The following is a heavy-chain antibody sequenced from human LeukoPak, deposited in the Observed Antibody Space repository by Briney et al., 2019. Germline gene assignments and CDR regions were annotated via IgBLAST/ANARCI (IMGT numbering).Heavy chain of an antibody. CDR1: GFTFSSYS. V-gene: IGHV3-48*01. CDR2: ISSSSSTI. Sequence: PGGSLRLSCAASGFTFSSYSMNWVRQAPGKGLEWVSYISSSSSTIYYADSVKGRFTISRDNAKNSLYPQMNSLRAEDTAVYYCVWDSSGYYYYFDYWGQGTLVTVSS. CDR3: VWDSSGYYYYFDY. J-gene: IGHJ4*02. D-gene: IGHD3-22*01.